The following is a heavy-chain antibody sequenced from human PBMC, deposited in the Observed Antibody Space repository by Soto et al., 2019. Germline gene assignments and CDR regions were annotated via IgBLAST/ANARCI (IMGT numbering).Heavy chain of an antibody. Sequence: GGSLRLSCAASGFTFSSYGMHWVRQAPGKGLEWVAVISYDGSNKYYADSVKGRFTISRDNSKNTLYLQMNSLRAEDTAVYYCAKDRTYPRYCSSTSCYVEPINWGQGTLVTVSS. V-gene: IGHV3-30*18. CDR3: AKDRTYPRYCSSTSCYVEPIN. J-gene: IGHJ4*02. D-gene: IGHD2-2*01. CDR2: ISYDGSNK. CDR1: GFTFSSYG.